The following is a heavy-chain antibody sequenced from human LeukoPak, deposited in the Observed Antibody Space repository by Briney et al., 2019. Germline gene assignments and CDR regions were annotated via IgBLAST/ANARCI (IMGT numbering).Heavy chain of an antibody. CDR3: ARDLRDRYDYVWGSYRYCAFDI. CDR2: ISSSSSYI. V-gene: IGHV3-21*01. CDR1: GFTFSSYS. J-gene: IGHJ3*02. D-gene: IGHD3-16*02. Sequence: GGSLRLSCAASGFTFSSYSMNWVRQAPGKGLEWVSSISSSSSYIYYADSVKGRFTISRDNAKNSLYLQMNSLRAEDTAVYYCARDLRDRYDYVWGSYRYCAFDIWGQGTMVTVSS.